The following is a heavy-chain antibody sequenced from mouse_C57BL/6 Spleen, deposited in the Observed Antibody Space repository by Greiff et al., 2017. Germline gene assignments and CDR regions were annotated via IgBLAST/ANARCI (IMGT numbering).Heavy chain of an antibody. CDR2: IYPGSSST. V-gene: IGHV1-55*01. D-gene: IGHD1-1*01. J-gene: IGHJ3*01. CDR3: ARWNYGSSWFAY. CDR1: GYTFTSYW. Sequence: QVQLQQPGAELVKPGASVKMSCKASGYTFTSYWITWVKQRPGQGLEWIGDIYPGSSSTNYNEKFKSKATLTIDTSSSTAYMQLSSLTSEDSAVYYCARWNYGSSWFAYWGQGTLVTVSA.